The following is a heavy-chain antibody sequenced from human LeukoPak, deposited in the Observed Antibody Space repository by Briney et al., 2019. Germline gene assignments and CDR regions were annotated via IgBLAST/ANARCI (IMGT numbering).Heavy chain of an antibody. CDR1: GGSFSGYY. D-gene: IGHD4-11*01. V-gene: IGHV4-34*01. CDR3: ARAHDYRPMLDYYYGMDV. CDR2: INHSGST. J-gene: IGHJ6*02. Sequence: SETLSLTCAVYGGSFSGYYWSWIRQPPEKGLEWIGEINHSGSTNYNPSLKSRVTISGDTSKNQFSLKLSSVTAADTALYYCARAHDYRPMLDYYYGMDVWGQGTTVTVSS.